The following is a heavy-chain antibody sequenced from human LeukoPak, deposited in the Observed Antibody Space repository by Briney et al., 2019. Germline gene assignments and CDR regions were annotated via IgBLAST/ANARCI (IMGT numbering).Heavy chain of an antibody. CDR3: ARWGGSGFDY. V-gene: IGHV4-61*02. CDR1: GGSISSDNYY. J-gene: IGHJ4*02. CDR2: IYTSGST. Sequence: SQTLSLTCTVSGGSISSDNYYWNWIRQSAGTGLEWIGRIYTSGSTNYNPSLKSRVSMSLDTSKHQFSLKLNSVTAADTAVYYRARWGGSGFDYWGQGTLVTVSS. D-gene: IGHD3-16*01.